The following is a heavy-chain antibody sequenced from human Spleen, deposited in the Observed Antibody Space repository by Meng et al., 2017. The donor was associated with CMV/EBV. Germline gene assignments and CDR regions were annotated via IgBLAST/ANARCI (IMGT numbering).Heavy chain of an antibody. Sequence: GGSLRLSCAASGFTFDDYAMHWVRQAPGKGLEWVSLISWDGGSTYYADSVKGRFTISRDNAKNSLYLQMNSLRAEDTAVYYCARAPTQKYYYDSSGETPGYWGQGTLVTVSS. CDR3: ARAPTQKYYYDSSGETPGY. CDR1: GFTFDDYA. D-gene: IGHD3-22*01. V-gene: IGHV3-43D*03. J-gene: IGHJ4*02. CDR2: ISWDGGST.